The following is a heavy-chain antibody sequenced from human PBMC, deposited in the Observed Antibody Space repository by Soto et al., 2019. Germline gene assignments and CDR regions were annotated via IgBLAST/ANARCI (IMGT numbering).Heavy chain of an antibody. Sequence: PGGSLRLSCAASGFTFSGYWMHWVREAPGKGLLWVARINTDGSSRSYAESVKGRFTVSRDNAKNTLYLQMNSLRAEDTAVYYCAKIGKDTTGYSYENYYYYYMDVWGKGTTVTVSS. CDR2: INTDGSSR. J-gene: IGHJ6*03. CDR3: AKIGKDTTGYSYENYYYYYMDV. V-gene: IGHV3-74*01. CDR1: GFTFSGYW. D-gene: IGHD5-18*01.